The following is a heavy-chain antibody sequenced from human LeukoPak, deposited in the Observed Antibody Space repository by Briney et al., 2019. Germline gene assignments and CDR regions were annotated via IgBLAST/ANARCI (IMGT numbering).Heavy chain of an antibody. D-gene: IGHD6-13*01. CDR1: GGSFSGYY. J-gene: IGHJ6*03. Sequence: SETLSLTCAVSGGSFSGYYWSWIRQPPGKGLEWIGEINHSGSTNYNPSLKSRVTISVDTSKNQFSLKRSSVTAADTAVYYCAREEPEEVVAAGTYYYYMDVWGKGTTVTVSS. CDR3: AREEPEEVVAAGTYYYYMDV. V-gene: IGHV4-34*01. CDR2: INHSGST.